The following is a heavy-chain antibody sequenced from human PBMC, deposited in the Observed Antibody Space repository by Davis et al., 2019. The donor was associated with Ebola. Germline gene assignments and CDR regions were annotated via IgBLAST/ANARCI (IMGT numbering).Heavy chain of an antibody. CDR1: GYTFTDYS. Sequence: ASVKVFCKASGYTFTDYSMHWVRQAPGQGLEYLGRINPNSGGTNYAQKFQGRVTMTRDTSISTAYMELSSLRSDDTAVYYCARDYEWWGQGTLVTVSS. J-gene: IGHJ4*02. D-gene: IGHD2-8*01. V-gene: IGHV1-2*06. CDR3: ARDYEW. CDR2: INPNSGGT.